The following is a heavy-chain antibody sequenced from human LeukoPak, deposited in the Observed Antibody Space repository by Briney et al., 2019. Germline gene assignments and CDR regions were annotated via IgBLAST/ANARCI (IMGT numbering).Heavy chain of an antibody. CDR1: GYTFTGYY. Sequence: ASVKVSCKASGYTFTGYYMYWVRQAPGHGLEWMGRINPNSGGPNYAQKFQGRVTMTRDTSISTAYMELSRLRSDDTAVYYCARALHPYPVTTPHDYWGQGTLVTVSS. J-gene: IGHJ4*02. CDR2: INPNSGGP. D-gene: IGHD4-17*01. V-gene: IGHV1-2*06. CDR3: ARALHPYPVTTPHDY.